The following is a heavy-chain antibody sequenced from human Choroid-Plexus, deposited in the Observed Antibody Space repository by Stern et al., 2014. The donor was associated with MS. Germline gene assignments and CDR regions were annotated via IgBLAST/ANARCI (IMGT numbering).Heavy chain of an antibody. CDR2: INPNTGGT. CDR3: ARDQRGITIFGVVTDYYYLGMDV. V-gene: IGHV1-2*02. J-gene: IGHJ6*02. Sequence: VQLLESGAEVKKPGASVKVSCKTSGYIFTGYYIHWVRQAPGQGLEWMAWINPNTGGTKNAQKFQGRVTMSRDTSISTAYVELRSLTSDDTAVYYCARDQRGITIFGVVTDYYYLGMDVWGQGTTVTVSS. D-gene: IGHD3-3*01. CDR1: GYIFTGYY.